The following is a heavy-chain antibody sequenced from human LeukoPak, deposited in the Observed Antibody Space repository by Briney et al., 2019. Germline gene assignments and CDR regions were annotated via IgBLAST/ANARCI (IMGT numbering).Heavy chain of an antibody. Sequence: PSETLSLTCTVSGGSISSYYWSWIRQPPGKGLEWIGYIYYSGSTNYNPSLKSRVTISVDTSKNQFSLKLSSVTAADTAVYYCARYMSSYAIFDYWGQGTLVTVSS. D-gene: IGHD5-12*01. CDR2: IYYSGST. J-gene: IGHJ4*01. V-gene: IGHV4-59*01. CDR3: ARYMSSYAIFDY. CDR1: GGSISSYY.